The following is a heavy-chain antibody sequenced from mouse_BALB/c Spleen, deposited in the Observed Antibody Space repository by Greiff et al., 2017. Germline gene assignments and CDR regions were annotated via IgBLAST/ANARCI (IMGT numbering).Heavy chain of an antibody. Sequence: EVMLVESGGGLVKPGGSLKLSCAASGFTFSSYAMSWVRQTPEKRLEWVASISSGGSTYYPDSVKGRFTISRDNARNILYLQMSSLRSEDTAMYYCARYYYGYDWFAYWGQGTLVTVSA. V-gene: IGHV5-6-5*01. D-gene: IGHD1-2*01. CDR3: ARYYYGYDWFAY. CDR2: ISSGGST. CDR1: GFTFSSYA. J-gene: IGHJ3*01.